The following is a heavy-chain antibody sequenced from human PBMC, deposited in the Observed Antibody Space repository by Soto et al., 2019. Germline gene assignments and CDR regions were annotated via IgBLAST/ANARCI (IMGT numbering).Heavy chain of an antibody. D-gene: IGHD6-19*01. CDR2: INHSGST. CDR3: ARARAVAGSGGYYYYRLDF. V-gene: IGHV4-34*01. Sequence: SSETLSLTCAVYGGSFSGYYWSWIRQPPGKGLEWIGEINHSGSTNYNPSLKSRVTISVDTSKNQFSLKLSSVTAADTAVYYCARARAVAGSGGYYYYRLDFWGQGTTVTV. CDR1: GGSFSGYY. J-gene: IGHJ6*02.